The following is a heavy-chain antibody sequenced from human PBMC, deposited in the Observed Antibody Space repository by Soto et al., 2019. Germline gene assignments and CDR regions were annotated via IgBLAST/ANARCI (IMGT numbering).Heavy chain of an antibody. CDR2: ISFDGTTD. Sequence: GGSLRLSCVASGFNFNNYNLHWVRQAPGNXLESVAVISFDGTTDYYADSVKGRFTVSRDNFKNILSLQMDSLRPEDTAVYYCARDNRDCSSFNCYNPGRVFGLDVWGQGTTVTVSS. V-gene: IGHV3-30-3*01. J-gene: IGHJ6*02. D-gene: IGHD2-2*02. CDR1: GFNFNNYN. CDR3: ARDNRDCSSFNCYNPGRVFGLDV.